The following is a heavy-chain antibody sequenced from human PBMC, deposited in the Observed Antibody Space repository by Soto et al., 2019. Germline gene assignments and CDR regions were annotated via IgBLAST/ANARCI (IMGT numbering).Heavy chain of an antibody. Sequence: EVRLVESGGGLVQPGGSLRLSCAASGVTVGNNYMSWVRQAPGKGLEWVSVTYSGDDTRYADSVKGRFTMSRNSTKNTVYLQMDSLMAEDTAVYFCARNVPGTALGYWGQGSLVTVSS. CDR3: ARNVPGTALGY. CDR1: GVTVGNNY. J-gene: IGHJ4*02. V-gene: IGHV3-66*01. D-gene: IGHD3-10*01. CDR2: TYSGDDT.